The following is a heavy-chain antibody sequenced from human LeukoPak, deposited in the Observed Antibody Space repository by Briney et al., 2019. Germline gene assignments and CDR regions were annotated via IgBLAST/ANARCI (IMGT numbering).Heavy chain of an antibody. CDR1: GFTFSSYG. V-gene: IGHV3-30*18. Sequence: GRSLRLSCAASGFTFSSYGMHWVRQAPGKGLEWVAVISYDGSNKYYADSVKGRFTISRDNSKNTLYLQMNSLRAEDTAVYYCVKDYLWFGELSAPLDAFDIWGQGTMVTVSS. J-gene: IGHJ3*02. CDR2: ISYDGSNK. D-gene: IGHD3-10*01. CDR3: VKDYLWFGELSAPLDAFDI.